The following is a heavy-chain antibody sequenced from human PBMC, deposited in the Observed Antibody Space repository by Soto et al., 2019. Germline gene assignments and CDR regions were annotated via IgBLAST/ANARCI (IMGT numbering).Heavy chain of an antibody. CDR2: IYYSGST. CDR3: ARTFCSTTSCQAHDMDV. V-gene: IGHV4-61*01. Sequence: SETLSLTFTVSGGSVSSGSYYWTWIRQPPGKGLEWIGYIYYSGSTNYNPSLKSRVTISLDTSNNQFSLRLSSVTAADTAVYYCARTFCSTTSCQAHDMDVWGQGTTVTVSS. J-gene: IGHJ6*02. D-gene: IGHD2-2*01. CDR1: GGSVSSGSYY.